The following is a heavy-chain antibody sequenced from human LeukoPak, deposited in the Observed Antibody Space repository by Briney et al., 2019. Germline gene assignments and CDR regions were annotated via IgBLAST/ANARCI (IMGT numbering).Heavy chain of an antibody. V-gene: IGHV3-21*01. CDR3: AREMDEGPTEGFDY. J-gene: IGHJ4*02. CDR2: ISSSSTYI. CDR1: GFTFNSYS. Sequence: GGSLRLSCAASGFTFNSYSMNWVRQAPGKGLEWVSSISSSSTYIYYADSVKGRFTISRDNAKNSLYLQMNSLRAEDTAVYYCAREMDEGPTEGFDYWGQGTRVAVSP. D-gene: IGHD1-26*01.